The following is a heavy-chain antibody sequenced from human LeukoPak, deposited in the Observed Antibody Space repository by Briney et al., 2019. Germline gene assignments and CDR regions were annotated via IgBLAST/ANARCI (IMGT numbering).Heavy chain of an antibody. CDR2: IYYSGST. CDR3: ARGVATIYYYMDV. Sequence: NPSETLSLTCAVSAGSISSYYWSRIRQPPGKGLEWIGYIYYSGSTNYNPSLKSRVTISVDTSKNQFSLKLSSVTAADTAVYYCARGVATIYYYMDVWGKGTTVTVSS. J-gene: IGHJ6*03. D-gene: IGHD5-12*01. V-gene: IGHV4-59*01. CDR1: AGSISSYY.